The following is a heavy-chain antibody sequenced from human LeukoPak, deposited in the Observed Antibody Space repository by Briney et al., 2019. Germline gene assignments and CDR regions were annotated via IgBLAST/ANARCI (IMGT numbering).Heavy chain of an antibody. J-gene: IGHJ4*02. D-gene: IGHD5-18*01. CDR2: ISYDGSNK. CDR3: ARDTGRHSSGFYYFDY. V-gene: IGHV3-30-3*01. Sequence: GGSLRLSCAASGFTFSSYAIHWVRQAPGKGLQWVTVISYDGSNKYYADSVKGRFSITRDNSKNTVHLQMNSLRVEDTAVYYCARDTGRHSSGFYYFDYWGQGTLVTVSS. CDR1: GFTFSSYA.